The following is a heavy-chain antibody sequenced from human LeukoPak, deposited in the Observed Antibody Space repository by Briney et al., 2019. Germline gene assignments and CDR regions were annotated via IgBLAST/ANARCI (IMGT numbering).Heavy chain of an antibody. V-gene: IGHV4-34*01. D-gene: IGHD2-21*02. CDR1: GGSFSGYY. J-gene: IGHJ4*02. CDR3: ARLLSVRVTYLSSTDY. Sequence: SETLSLTCAVYGGSFSGYYWSWIRQPPGKGLEWIGEINHSGSTYYNPSLKSRVTISVDTSKNQFSLKLSSVTAADTAVYYCARLLSVRVTYLSSTDYWGQGTLVTVSS. CDR2: INHSGST.